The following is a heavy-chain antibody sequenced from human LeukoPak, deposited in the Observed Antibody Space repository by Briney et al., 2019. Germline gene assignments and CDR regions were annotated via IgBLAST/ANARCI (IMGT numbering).Heavy chain of an antibody. V-gene: IGHV4-34*01. CDR1: GGSFSGFY. CDR2: INHSGST. D-gene: IGHD6-13*01. CDR3: ARGLKYSSSWYIFDY. J-gene: IGHJ4*02. Sequence: SETLSLTCAVYGGSFSGFYWSWIRQPPGQGLEWIGEINHSGSTNYNPSLKSRVTISVDTSKNQFSLKLSSVTAADTAVYYCARGLKYSSSWYIFDYWGQGTLVTVSS.